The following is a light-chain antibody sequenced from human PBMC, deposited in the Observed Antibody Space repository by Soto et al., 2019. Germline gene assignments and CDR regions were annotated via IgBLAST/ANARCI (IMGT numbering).Light chain of an antibody. CDR2: DVN. J-gene: IGLJ2*01. V-gene: IGLV2-14*03. Sequence: QSALTQPASVSGSPGQSITISCTGTSSDVGAYDYVSWYQHHPGKSPKLMIYDVNIRPSGVSNRFSGSKSGNTASLTIPGLQAEDEADYYCSSYTTSNTVVFGGGTKLTVL. CDR1: SSDVGAYDY. CDR3: SSYTTSNTVV.